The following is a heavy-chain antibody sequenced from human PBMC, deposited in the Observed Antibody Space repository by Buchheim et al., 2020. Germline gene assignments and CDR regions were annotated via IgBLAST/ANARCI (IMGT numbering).Heavy chain of an antibody. J-gene: IGHJ4*02. CDR2: ITYSGGST. D-gene: IGHD6-19*01. CDR3: AKASSAWYGDY. CDR1: GFTFSSYA. Sequence: EVQLLESGGGLVQPGGSLRLSCGASGFTFSSYAMSWVRQAPGKGLEWVSSITYSGGSTYYADSVKGRFTISRDNSKKTLDLQMSSLRADDMAVYYCAKASSAWYGDYWGQGTL. V-gene: IGHV3-23*01.